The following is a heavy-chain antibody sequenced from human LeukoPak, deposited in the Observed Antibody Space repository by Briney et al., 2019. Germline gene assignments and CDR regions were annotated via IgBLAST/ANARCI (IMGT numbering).Heavy chain of an antibody. CDR1: GYSFTSYW. V-gene: IGHV5-51*01. Sequence: GESLKISCKGSGYSFTSYWIGWVRQMPGKGLEWMGIIYPGDSDTRYSPSFQGQVTISADKSISAAYLQWSSLKASDTAMYYCAGQGAYYYDSSGYYYWFDPWGQGTLVTVSS. J-gene: IGHJ5*02. CDR3: AGQGAYYYDSSGYYYWFDP. D-gene: IGHD3-22*01. CDR2: IYPGDSDT.